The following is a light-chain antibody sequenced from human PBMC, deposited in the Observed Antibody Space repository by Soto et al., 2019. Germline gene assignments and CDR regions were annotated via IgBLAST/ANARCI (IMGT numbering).Light chain of an antibody. J-gene: IGLJ2*01. CDR3: YSYAGRSTSV. V-gene: IGLV2-23*01. Sequence: QSALTQPASVSGSPGQSITISCTGTSSDDGSYNLVSWYQQYPGKAPKLMIYEDDERPSGVSNRFSGSKSGNTASLTISGLQDEDEADYYCYSYAGRSTSVFGGGTQLTVL. CDR1: SSDDGSYNL. CDR2: EDD.